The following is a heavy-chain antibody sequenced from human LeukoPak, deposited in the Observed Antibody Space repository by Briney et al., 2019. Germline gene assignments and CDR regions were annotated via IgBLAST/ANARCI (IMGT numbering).Heavy chain of an antibody. CDR3: ANRLYGYGAFDM. J-gene: IGHJ3*02. D-gene: IGHD5-18*01. V-gene: IGHV3-30*04. CDR1: GFTFSSYA. CDR2: ISYDGSNK. Sequence: PGGSLRLSCAASGFTFSSYAIHWVRQAPGKGLEWVAVISYDGSNKYYADSVKGRFTISRDNSKNTLYLQMNSLRAEDTAIYYCANRLYGYGAFDMWGQGTMVTVSS.